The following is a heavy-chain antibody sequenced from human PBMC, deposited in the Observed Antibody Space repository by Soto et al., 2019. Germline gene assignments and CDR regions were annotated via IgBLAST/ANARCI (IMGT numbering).Heavy chain of an antibody. Sequence: QVQLVQSGAEVKKPGSSVKVSCKASGGTFTNFAITWVRQAPGRGLEWMGGIFPVFGIATYAQNFRGRVIIATDESSNTTYIEVNSLTSEDTALYYCARAPQQSSTWYSYGLDVWGQGTSVTVSS. D-gene: IGHD6-13*01. CDR2: IFPVFGIA. CDR3: ARAPQQSSTWYSYGLDV. CDR1: GGTFTNFA. V-gene: IGHV1-69*05. J-gene: IGHJ6*02.